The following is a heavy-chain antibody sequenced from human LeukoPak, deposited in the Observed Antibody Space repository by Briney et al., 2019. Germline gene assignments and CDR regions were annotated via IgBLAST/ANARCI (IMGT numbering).Heavy chain of an antibody. V-gene: IGHV4-39*07. D-gene: IGHD3-10*01. Sequence: SETLSLTCTVSGGSISSSSYYWGWIRQPPGKGLEWIGSIYYSGSTYYNPSLKSRVTISVDTSKNQFSLKLSSVTAADTAVYYCARGRRGRFDYWGQGTLVTVSS. CDR3: ARGRRGRFDY. J-gene: IGHJ4*02. CDR2: IYYSGST. CDR1: GGSISSSSYY.